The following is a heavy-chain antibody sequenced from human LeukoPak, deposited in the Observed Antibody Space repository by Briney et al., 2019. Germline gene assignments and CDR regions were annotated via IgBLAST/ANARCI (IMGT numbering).Heavy chain of an antibody. V-gene: IGHV3-74*01. Sequence: PGGSLRLSCAASGSTFSHYWMHWVRQAPWKGLVWVSRINPDGSRTDYADSVAGRFTISRDNSKNALSLQLSSLRPEDSAVYYCGRDVDAETGGFPSGPIDYWGQGTRVTVSS. CDR1: GSTFSHYW. D-gene: IGHD2-15*01. CDR3: GRDVDAETGGFPSGPIDY. CDR2: INPDGSRT. J-gene: IGHJ4*02.